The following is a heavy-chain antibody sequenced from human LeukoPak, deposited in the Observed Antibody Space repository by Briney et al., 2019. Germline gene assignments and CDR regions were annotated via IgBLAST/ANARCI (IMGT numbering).Heavy chain of an antibody. CDR1: GGSISSYY. Sequence: SETLSLTCTVSGGSISSYYWSWIRQPPGKGLEWIGEINHSGSTNYNPSLKSRVTISVDTSKNQFSLKLSSVTAADTAVYYCARGQSGYYDSSGYYGSRNYYYYYYMDVWGKGTTVTVSS. J-gene: IGHJ6*03. D-gene: IGHD3-22*01. V-gene: IGHV4-34*01. CDR2: INHSGST. CDR3: ARGQSGYYDSSGYYGSRNYYYYYYMDV.